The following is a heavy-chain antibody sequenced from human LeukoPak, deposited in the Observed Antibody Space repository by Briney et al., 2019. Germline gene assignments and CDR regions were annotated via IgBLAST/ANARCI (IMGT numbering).Heavy chain of an antibody. CDR1: GFTFGDYA. CDR2: IRSKAYGGTT. J-gene: IGHJ3*01. V-gene: IGHV3-49*04. CDR3: TRDYPASFDV. Sequence: QTGGSLRLSCTASGFTFGDYAMNWVRQAPGKGLEWVGFIRSKAYGGTTEYAASVRGRFTISRDDSKSIAYLQMNSLKTEDTAMYYCTRDYPASFDVWGQGTLVTVSS.